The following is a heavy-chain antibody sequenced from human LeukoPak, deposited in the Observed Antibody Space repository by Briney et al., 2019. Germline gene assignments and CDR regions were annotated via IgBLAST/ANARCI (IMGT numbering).Heavy chain of an antibody. D-gene: IGHD1-14*01. J-gene: IGHJ3*02. CDR3: AREPNHASDAFDI. CDR2: IYYSGST. Sequence: SETLSLTCTVSGGSFSSGSYYWGWIRQPPGKGLEWIGYIYYSGSTNYNPSLKSRVTISVDTSKNQFSLKLSSVTAADTAVYYCAREPNHASDAFDIWGQGTMVTVSS. CDR1: GGSFSSGSYY. V-gene: IGHV4-61*01.